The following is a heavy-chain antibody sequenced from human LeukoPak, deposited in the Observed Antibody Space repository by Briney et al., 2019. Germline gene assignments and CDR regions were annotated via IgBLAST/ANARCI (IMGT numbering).Heavy chain of an antibody. CDR1: GGSISSYY. J-gene: IGHJ4*02. V-gene: IGHV4-59*01. CDR3: AREGYSGYDSTLYYFDY. Sequence: SETLSLTCTVSGGSISSYYWSWIRQPPGKGLECIGYIYYSGSTNYNPSLKSRVTISVDTSKNQFSLKLSSVTAADTAVYYCAREGYSGYDSTLYYFDYWGQGTLVTVSS. CDR2: IYYSGST. D-gene: IGHD5-12*01.